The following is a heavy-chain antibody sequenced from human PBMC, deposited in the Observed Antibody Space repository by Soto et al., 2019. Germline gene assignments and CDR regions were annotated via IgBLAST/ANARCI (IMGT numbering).Heavy chain of an antibody. V-gene: IGHV4-31*03. CDR2: IYYSGST. CDR1: GGSISSGGYY. D-gene: IGHD2-15*01. CDR3: ARDGYYSGTTPAMDV. J-gene: IGHJ6*02. Sequence: SETLSLTCTVSGGSISSGGYYWSWIRQHPGKGLEWIGYIYYSGSTYYNPSLKSRVTISVDTSKNQFSLKLSSVTAADTAVYYCARDGYYSGTTPAMDVWGQGTTVTVSS.